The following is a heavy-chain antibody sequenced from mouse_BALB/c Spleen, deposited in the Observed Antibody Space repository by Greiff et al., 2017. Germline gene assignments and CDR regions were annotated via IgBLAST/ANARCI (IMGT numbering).Heavy chain of an antibody. D-gene: IGHD1-2*01. Sequence: EVQLQQSGPELVKPGASVKISCKASGYSFTGYFMNWVMQSPGKSLEWIGRINPYNGDTFYNQKFKGKATLTVDKSSSTAHMELRSLASEDSAVYYWARSDTTARGFAGWGEGTLVTVST. CDR2: INPYNGDT. J-gene: IGHJ3*01. CDR1: GYSFTGYF. CDR3: ARSDTTARGFAG. V-gene: IGHV1-20*02.